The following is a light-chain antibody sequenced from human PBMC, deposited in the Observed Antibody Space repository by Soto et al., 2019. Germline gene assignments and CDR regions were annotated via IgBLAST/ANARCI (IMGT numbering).Light chain of an antibody. Sequence: ESVLTQSPGTLSLSPGERATLSCRASQSVSSNLAWYQHKPGQAPRLLIFGASTRATGIPARFSGSGSETEFTLTISSLQSEDFAVYYCQQYNNWPPWTFGQGTKVDIK. CDR1: QSVSSN. J-gene: IGKJ1*01. CDR2: GAS. CDR3: QQYNNWPPWT. V-gene: IGKV3-15*01.